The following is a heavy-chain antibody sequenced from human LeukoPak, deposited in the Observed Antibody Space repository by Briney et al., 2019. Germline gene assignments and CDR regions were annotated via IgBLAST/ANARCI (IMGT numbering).Heavy chain of an antibody. D-gene: IGHD6-13*01. Sequence: GGSLRLSCEASGFTFSSYEMNWVRQAPGKGLEWVSYISSSGSTKYYADSVKGRFTISRDNAMHSLYLQMNSLRVEDTAVYYCASLRPRQQLVVDSWGQGTLVAVSS. CDR1: GFTFSSYE. V-gene: IGHV3-48*03. CDR2: ISSSGSTK. CDR3: ASLRPRQQLVVDS. J-gene: IGHJ4*02.